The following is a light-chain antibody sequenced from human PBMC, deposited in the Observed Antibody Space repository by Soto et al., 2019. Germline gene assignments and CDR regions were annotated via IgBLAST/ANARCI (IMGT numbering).Light chain of an antibody. Sequence: IVLTQSPGTLSLSPGERATLSCRASQSVSSNYVAWYQQKPGQAPRLLIHGASSRAIGIPDRFSGSGSGTDFILTISRVEPEDFAVYYCQQFGTSSLVTFGPGTKVDIK. CDR2: GAS. J-gene: IGKJ3*01. CDR3: QQFGTSSLVT. V-gene: IGKV3-20*01. CDR1: QSVSSNY.